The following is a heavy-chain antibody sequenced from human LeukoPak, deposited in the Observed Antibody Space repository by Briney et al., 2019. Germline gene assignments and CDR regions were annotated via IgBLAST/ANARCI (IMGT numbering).Heavy chain of an antibody. J-gene: IGHJ6*03. CDR1: EFIFSNYA. Sequence: GGSLRLSCAASEFIFSNYAMHWVRQAPGKGLEWVAFTSYEGTTKSHADFVKGRFTISRDNSKNTLFLQMNSLRIEDTAVYYCARGSIAATGSSKGYMDVWGKGTTVTVSS. V-gene: IGHV3-30-3*01. D-gene: IGHD6-13*01. CDR3: ARGSIAATGSSKGYMDV. CDR2: TSYEGTTK.